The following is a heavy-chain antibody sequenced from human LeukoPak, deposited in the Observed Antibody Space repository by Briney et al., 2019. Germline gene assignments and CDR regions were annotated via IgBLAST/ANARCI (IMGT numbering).Heavy chain of an antibody. V-gene: IGHV3-30*03. D-gene: IGHD4/OR15-4a*01. CDR1: GFTSSSYG. J-gene: IGHJ3*02. CDR2: ISIDGSSK. Sequence: PGGSLRLSCAASGFTSSSYGMHWVRQAPGKGLDWVASISIDGSSKYYADSVKGRFTISRDNSKNTLSLQMNSLRTEDTAVYYCARDNWSDYLADALDIWGQGTMVTVSS. CDR3: ARDNWSDYLADALDI.